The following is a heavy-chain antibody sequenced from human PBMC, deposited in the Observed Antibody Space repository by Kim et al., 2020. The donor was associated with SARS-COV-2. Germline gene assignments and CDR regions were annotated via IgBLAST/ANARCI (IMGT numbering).Heavy chain of an antibody. Sequence: SETLSLTCTVSGGSISSSSYYWGWIRQPPGKGLEWIGSIYYSGSTYYNPSLKSRVTISVDTSKNQFSLKLSSVTAADTAVYYCARGLTGYPRRFDYWGQGTLVTVSS. CDR1: GGSISSSSYY. V-gene: IGHV4-39*01. J-gene: IGHJ4*02. CDR2: IYYSGST. D-gene: IGHD3-9*01. CDR3: ARGLTGYPRRFDY.